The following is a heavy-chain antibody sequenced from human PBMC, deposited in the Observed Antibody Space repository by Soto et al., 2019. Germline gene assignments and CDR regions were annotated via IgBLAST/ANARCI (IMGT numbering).Heavy chain of an antibody. J-gene: IGHJ4*02. V-gene: IGHV3-23*01. Sequence: GGSLRLSCAASGFNVGAFAVNWVRQSPGKGLEWVSGISVSDAFIYYADSVRGRFSISRDASENILYLQMNSLRVDDTALYYCTRETVAGITGLDYWGPGTLVTVSS. CDR3: TRETVAGITGLDY. CDR1: GFNVGAFA. CDR2: ISVSDAFI. D-gene: IGHD1-20*01.